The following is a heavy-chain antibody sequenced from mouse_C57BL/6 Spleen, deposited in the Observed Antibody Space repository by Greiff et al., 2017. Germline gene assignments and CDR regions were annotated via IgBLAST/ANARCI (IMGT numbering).Heavy chain of an antibody. Sequence: VQLQQPGAELVRPGSSVKLSCKASGYTFTSYWMHWVKQRPIQGLEWIGNIDPSDSETHYNQKFKDKATLTVDKSSSTAYMQLSSLTSEDSAVYYCARHYYYGSSPHWYFDVWGTGTTVTVSS. J-gene: IGHJ1*03. V-gene: IGHV1-52*01. CDR1: GYTFTSYW. CDR2: IDPSDSET. D-gene: IGHD1-1*01. CDR3: ARHYYYGSSPHWYFDV.